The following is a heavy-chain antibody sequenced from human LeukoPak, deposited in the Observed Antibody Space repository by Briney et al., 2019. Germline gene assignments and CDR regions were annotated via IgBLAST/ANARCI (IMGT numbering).Heavy chain of an antibody. Sequence: GGSLRLSCAASGFTFRDYAMPWVRQAPGKGLEWVSSITSIGDVTFYSDSVKGRFTISRDNSRNTLYLQINSLRAADTAIYFCAKYRGITGPSELDYWGQGTLVTVSS. V-gene: IGHV3-23*01. CDR3: AKYRGITGPSELDY. D-gene: IGHD1-20*01. J-gene: IGHJ4*02. CDR2: ITSIGDVT. CDR1: GFTFRDYA.